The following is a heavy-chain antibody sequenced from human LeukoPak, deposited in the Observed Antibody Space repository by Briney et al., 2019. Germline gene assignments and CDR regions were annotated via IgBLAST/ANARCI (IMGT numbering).Heavy chain of an antibody. CDR3: VKERATKCFCYY. CDR1: GFTSSNER. CDR2: TGDGGNGK. J-gene: IGHJ4*02. D-gene: IGHD3-3*01. Sequence: GGSLRFSCSASGFTSSNERRHWLRQAPGNGLVWMTITGDGGNGKYYADYVKGPITISRDTTRNSLDLQMHSPSAADTYQCCRVKERATKCFCYYWGRGNRDTVST. V-gene: IGHV3-30*02.